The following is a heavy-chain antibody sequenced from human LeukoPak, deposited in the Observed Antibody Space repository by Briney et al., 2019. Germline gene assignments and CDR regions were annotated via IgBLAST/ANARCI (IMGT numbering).Heavy chain of an antibody. CDR3: ARGIPGDY. D-gene: IGHD2-21*01. Sequence: PSESLSLTCKVSGVSISDYYWSWTRQPPGKGLEWIGYIYNSGSAYYGPSLKNRVTLSVDTSKNQFSLKLSSVTAADTAVYYCARGIPGDYWGQGALVTVSS. J-gene: IGHJ4*02. V-gene: IGHV4-59*01. CDR2: IYNSGSA. CDR1: GVSISDYY.